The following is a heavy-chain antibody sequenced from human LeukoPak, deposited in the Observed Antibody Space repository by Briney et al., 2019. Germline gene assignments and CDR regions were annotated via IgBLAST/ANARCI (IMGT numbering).Heavy chain of an antibody. D-gene: IGHD6-13*01. CDR2: SSSSGNYI. CDR3: ARGQQLDY. V-gene: IGHV3-21*01. CDR1: GFILRSYS. J-gene: IGHJ4*02. Sequence: PGGSLRLSCAASGFILRSYSMSWVRQAPGKGLEWVAFSSSSGNYIYYADSVKGRFIISRDNAKSSLDLQLNSLRAEDTALYYCARGQQLDYWGQGSLVTVSS.